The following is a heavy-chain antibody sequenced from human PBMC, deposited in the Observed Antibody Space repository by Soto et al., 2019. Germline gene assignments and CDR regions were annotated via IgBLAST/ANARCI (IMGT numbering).Heavy chain of an antibody. J-gene: IGHJ5*02. CDR2: IYDGGTT. Sequence: SETLSLTCTVSGGSISSAAYCWSWIRQSPDKGLEWIGHIYDGGTTYSSPSLKSRVTISVDTSKNQFSLKLSSVTAADTAVYYCARGVTMVRGVIIPWFDPWGQGTLVTVS. CDR3: ARGVTMVRGVIIPWFDP. V-gene: IGHV4-30-4*01. D-gene: IGHD3-10*01. CDR1: GGSISSAAYC.